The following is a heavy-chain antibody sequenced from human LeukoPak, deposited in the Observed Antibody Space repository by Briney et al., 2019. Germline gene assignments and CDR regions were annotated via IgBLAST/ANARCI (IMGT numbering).Heavy chain of an antibody. Sequence: SETLSLTCTVSGGSISSSSYYWGWIRQPPGKGLEWIGSIYYSGSTYYNPSLKSRVTISVDTSKNQFSLKLSSVTAADTAVYYCARRYCSGGSCYSKSDYYYYGMDVWGQGTTVTVSS. CDR2: IYYSGST. D-gene: IGHD2-15*01. V-gene: IGHV4-39*01. CDR1: GGSISSSSYY. CDR3: ARRYCSGGSCYSKSDYYYYGMDV. J-gene: IGHJ6*02.